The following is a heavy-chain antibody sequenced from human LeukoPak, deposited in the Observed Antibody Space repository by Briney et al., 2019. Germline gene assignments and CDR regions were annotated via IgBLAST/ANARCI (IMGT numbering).Heavy chain of an antibody. Sequence: SETLSLTCAVYGGSFSGYYWSWIRQPPGRGLEWIGYIYYSGSTNYNPSLKSRVTISVDTSKNQFSLKLSSVTAADTAVYYCARDPRCSGGSCYAADAFDIWGQGTMVTVSS. CDR3: ARDPRCSGGSCYAADAFDI. D-gene: IGHD2-15*01. CDR1: GGSFSGYY. V-gene: IGHV4-59*01. J-gene: IGHJ3*02. CDR2: IYYSGST.